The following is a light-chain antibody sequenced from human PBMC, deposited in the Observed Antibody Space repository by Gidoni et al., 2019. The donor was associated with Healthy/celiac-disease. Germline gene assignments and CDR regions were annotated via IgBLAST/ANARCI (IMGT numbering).Light chain of an antibody. V-gene: IGKV3-15*01. CDR3: QQYNNWQDT. CDR1: QSVSSN. CDR2: GAS. Sequence: ELVMTQSPATLSVSPGERATLSCRASQSVSSNLAWYQQKPGQAPRLLIYGASTRATGIPARFSGSGSGTEFTLTISSLQSEDFAVYYCQQYNNWQDTFGQXTKLEIK. J-gene: IGKJ2*01.